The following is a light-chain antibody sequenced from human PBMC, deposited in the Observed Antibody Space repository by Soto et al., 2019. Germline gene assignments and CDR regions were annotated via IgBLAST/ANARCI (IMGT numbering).Light chain of an antibody. CDR3: AAWDDSLNGYV. Sequence: QSVLTQPPSASGTPGQRVTISCSGSSSNIGSNTVIWYQQLPGTAPKLLIYSNDQRPSGVPDRVSGSKSGTSASLAISGLQSEDEADYYCAAWDDSLNGYVLGTGTKVTVL. CDR2: SND. CDR1: SSNIGSNT. J-gene: IGLJ1*01. V-gene: IGLV1-44*01.